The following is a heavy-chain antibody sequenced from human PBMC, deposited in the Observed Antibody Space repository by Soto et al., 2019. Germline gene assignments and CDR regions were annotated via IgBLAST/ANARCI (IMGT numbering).Heavy chain of an antibody. CDR2: IIPLVHII. V-gene: IGHV1-69*04. D-gene: IGHD3-22*01. J-gene: IGHJ3*01. CDR1: GGFYSIKT. Sequence: QVQLVQSGAEVKKPGSSVKVSCKASGGFYSIKTISWVRQAPGQGLEWMGRIIPLVHIINNAQKFQGRVAISADKSTSTAYMELSSLKSNDTNTACCTTERRRHDSNTCEALDVWGQGTMVTVSS. CDR3: TTERRRHDSNTCEALDV.